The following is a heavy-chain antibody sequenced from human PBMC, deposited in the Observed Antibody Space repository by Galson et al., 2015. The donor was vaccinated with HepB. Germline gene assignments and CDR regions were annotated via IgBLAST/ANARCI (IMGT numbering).Heavy chain of an antibody. D-gene: IGHD4-17*01. V-gene: IGHV5-51*01. CDR3: ARLRTTVTTGRAFDI. Sequence: QSGAEVKKPGESLKISCKGSGFTFSSYWIAWARQMPGKGLEWMGIIYPGDSNTRYSPSFQGQVTISADKSISTAYLQWNSLKASDTAMYYCARLRTTVTTGRAFDIWGQGTMVTVSS. CDR1: GFTFSSYW. CDR2: IYPGDSNT. J-gene: IGHJ3*02.